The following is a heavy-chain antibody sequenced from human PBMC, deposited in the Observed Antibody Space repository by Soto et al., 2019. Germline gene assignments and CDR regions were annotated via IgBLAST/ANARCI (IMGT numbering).Heavy chain of an antibody. CDR2: ISAYNGNT. V-gene: IGHV1-18*01. D-gene: IGHD2-2*01. Sequence: ASVNVSCKASGYTFTSYGISWVRQAPGQGLEWMGWISAYNGNTNYAQKLQGRVTMTTDTSTSTAYMELRSLRSDDTAVYYCARDLPGYCSSTSCRNWFDPWGQGTLVTVSS. CDR1: GYTFTSYG. CDR3: ARDLPGYCSSTSCRNWFDP. J-gene: IGHJ5*02.